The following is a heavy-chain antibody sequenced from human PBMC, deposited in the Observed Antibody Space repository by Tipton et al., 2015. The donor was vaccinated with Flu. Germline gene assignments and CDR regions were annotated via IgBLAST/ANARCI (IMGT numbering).Heavy chain of an antibody. J-gene: IGHJ4*02. CDR2: IYYSGST. CDR1: GGSISSSSYY. D-gene: IGHD5/OR15-5a*01. CDR3: ARDLRLDYFDY. V-gene: IGHV4-39*07. Sequence: GLVKPSETLFLTCTVSGGSISSSSYYWGWIRQPPGKGLEWIGSIYYSGSTYYNPSLKSRVTISVETSKNQFSLKLSSVTAADTAVYYCARDLRLDYFDYWGQGTLVTVSS.